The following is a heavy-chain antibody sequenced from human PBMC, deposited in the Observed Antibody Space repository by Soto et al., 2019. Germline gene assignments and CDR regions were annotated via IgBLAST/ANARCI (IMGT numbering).Heavy chain of an antibody. D-gene: IGHD2-15*01. J-gene: IGHJ4*02. CDR2: ISAYNGNT. CDR1: GYTFTSYG. CDR3: ARAAAPYCSGGSCYSRRIDY. Sequence: QVQLVQSGAEVKKLGASVKVSCKASGYTFTSYGISWVRQAPGQGLEWMGWISAYNGNTNYAQKLQGRVTMTTDTSTSTAYMELRSLRSDDTAVYYCARAAAPYCSGGSCYSRRIDYWGQGTLVTVSS. V-gene: IGHV1-18*01.